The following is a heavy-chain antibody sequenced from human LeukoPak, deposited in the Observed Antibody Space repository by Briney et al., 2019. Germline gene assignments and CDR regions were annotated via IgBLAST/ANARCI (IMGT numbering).Heavy chain of an antibody. Sequence: SETLSLTCTVSGGSISSSSYYGGWIRQPPGKGLEWIGSIYYSGSTYYNPSIKSRVTISVDTSKNQFSLKLSSVTAADTAVYYCANGPGYSSGWYSFLQLDYWGQGTLVTVSS. CDR1: GGSISSSSYY. CDR2: IYYSGST. J-gene: IGHJ4*02. CDR3: ANGPGYSSGWYSFLQLDY. V-gene: IGHV4-39*01. D-gene: IGHD6-19*01.